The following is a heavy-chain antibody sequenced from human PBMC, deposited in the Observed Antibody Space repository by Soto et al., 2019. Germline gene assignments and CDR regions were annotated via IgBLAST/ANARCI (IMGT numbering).Heavy chain of an antibody. J-gene: IGHJ3*01. CDR1: SASFTVXY. V-gene: IGHV4-59*08. D-gene: IGHD1-1*01. CDR3: ARHTTSAYDL. Sequence: SETLSLTCTVSSASFTVXYWSWIRXPPGKGLEWIGYIYYIGSTSYNPSLTSRVTRPADTYKNQFSRKLSSVTAADTAVYYCARHTTSAYDLWGQGTMVTVSS. CDR2: IYYIGST.